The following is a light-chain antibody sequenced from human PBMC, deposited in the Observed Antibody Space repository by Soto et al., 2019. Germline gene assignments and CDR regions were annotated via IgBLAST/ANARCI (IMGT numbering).Light chain of an antibody. CDR3: QQYTTWLTWP. Sequence: SLATLSVPKTERETLSCRARQSVGSNLAWYQQKPGQAPGLLIYGASTRATGIPARFSGSGSETEFTLTISSLQAEDSAVYFCQQYTTWLTWPSGQGA. CDR1: QSVGSN. J-gene: IGKJ1*01. V-gene: IGKV3-15*01. CDR2: GAS.